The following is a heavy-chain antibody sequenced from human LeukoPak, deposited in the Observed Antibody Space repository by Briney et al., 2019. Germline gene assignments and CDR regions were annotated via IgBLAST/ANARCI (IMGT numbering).Heavy chain of an antibody. V-gene: IGHV4-61*01. CDR2: IYYSGST. CDR3: ARVATVTTSYFDY. D-gene: IGHD4-17*01. CDR1: GGSVSSGSYY. Sequence: SETLSLTCTVSGGSVSSGSYYWSWIRQPPGTGLEWIGYIYYSGSTNYNPSLKSRVTISVDTSKNQFSLKLSSVTAADTAVYYCARVATVTTSYFDYWGQGTLVTVSS. J-gene: IGHJ4*02.